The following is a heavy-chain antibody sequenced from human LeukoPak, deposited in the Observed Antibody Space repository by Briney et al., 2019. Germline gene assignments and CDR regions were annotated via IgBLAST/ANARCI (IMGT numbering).Heavy chain of an antibody. J-gene: IGHJ4*02. CDR1: GFTFSSYS. CDR2: ISSSSSYI. CDR3: AKDWALYSSGWSIALFDY. Sequence: GGSLRLSCAASGFTFSSYSMNWVRQAPGKGLEWVSSISSSSSYIYYADSVKGRFTISRDNAKNSLYLQMNSLRAEDTAVYYCAKDWALYSSGWSIALFDYWGQGTLVTVSS. D-gene: IGHD6-19*01. V-gene: IGHV3-21*01.